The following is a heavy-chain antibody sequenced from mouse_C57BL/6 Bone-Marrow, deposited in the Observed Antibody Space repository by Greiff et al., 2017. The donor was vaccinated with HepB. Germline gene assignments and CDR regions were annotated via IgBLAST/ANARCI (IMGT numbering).Heavy chain of an antibody. CDR1: GFTFSSYG. CDR2: ISSGGSYT. CDR3: ARRGTTVVAHWYFDV. J-gene: IGHJ1*03. Sequence: EVHLVESGGDLVKPGGSLKLSCAASGFTFSSYGMSWVRQTPDKRLEWVATISSGGSYTYYPDSVKGRFTISRDNAKNTLYLQMSSLKSEDTAMYYCARRGTTVVAHWYFDVWGTGTTVTVSS. V-gene: IGHV5-6*01. D-gene: IGHD1-1*01.